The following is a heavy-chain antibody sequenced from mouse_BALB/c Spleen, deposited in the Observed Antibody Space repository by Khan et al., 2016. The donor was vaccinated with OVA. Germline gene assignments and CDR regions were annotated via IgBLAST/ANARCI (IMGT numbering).Heavy chain of an antibody. J-gene: IGHJ3*01. D-gene: IGHD1-1*02. CDR2: ISSGGDNT. V-gene: IGHV5-9*03. CDR3: ARSNYGPFAY. CDR1: GFTFSSFT. Sequence: EVELVESGGGLVKPGGSLKLSCAASGFTFSSFTMSWVRQTPEKRLEWVASISSGGDNTYYPDSVKGRFTIYRDNAKNNLYLQMSSLRSEDTALYYCARSNYGPFAYWGQGTLVTVSA.